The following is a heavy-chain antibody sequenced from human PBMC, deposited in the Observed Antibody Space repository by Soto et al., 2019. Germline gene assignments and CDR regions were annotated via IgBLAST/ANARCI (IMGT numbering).Heavy chain of an antibody. CDR3: ARDPGWGYCSGGSCTTIYYMDV. CDR2: ISSSSSYI. V-gene: IGHV3-21*01. D-gene: IGHD2-15*01. J-gene: IGHJ6*03. Sequence: GGSLRLSCAASGFTFSSYSMNWVRQAPGKGLEWVSSISSSSSYIYYADSVKGRFTISRDNAKNSLYPQMNSLRAEDTAVYYCARDPGWGYCSGGSCTTIYYMDVWGKGTTVTVSS. CDR1: GFTFSSYS.